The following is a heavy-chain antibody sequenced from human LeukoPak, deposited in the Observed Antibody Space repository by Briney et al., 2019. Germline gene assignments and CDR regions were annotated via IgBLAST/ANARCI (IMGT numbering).Heavy chain of an antibody. V-gene: IGHV3-48*03. Sequence: GGSLRLSCAASGFTFSSYEMNWVRQAPGKGLEWVSYISSSGSTIYYADSVKGRFTISRDNAKNSLYLQMNSLRAEDTAAYYCASEKYSSSWDPFFDYWGQGTLVTVSS. CDR2: ISSSGSTI. J-gene: IGHJ4*02. CDR3: ASEKYSSSWDPFFDY. D-gene: IGHD6-13*01. CDR1: GFTFSSYE.